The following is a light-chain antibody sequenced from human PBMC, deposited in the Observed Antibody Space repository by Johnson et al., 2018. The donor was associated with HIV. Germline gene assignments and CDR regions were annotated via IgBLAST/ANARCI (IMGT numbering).Light chain of an antibody. CDR1: SSNIGNNY. CDR2: DNN. J-gene: IGLJ1*01. Sequence: QPVLTQPPSVSAAPGQKVTISCSGSSSNIGNNYVSWYQQLPGTAPKLLIYDNNKRPSGIPDRFSGSKSGTSATLGITGLQTGDEADDYCGTWDSSLSAGNVFGTGTKVTVL. CDR3: GTWDSSLSAGNV. V-gene: IGLV1-51*01.